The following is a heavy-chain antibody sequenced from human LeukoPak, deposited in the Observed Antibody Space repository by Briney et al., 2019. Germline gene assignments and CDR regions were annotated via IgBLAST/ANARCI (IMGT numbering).Heavy chain of an antibody. Sequence: GASVKVSCKASGYTFTSYAMHWVRQAPGQRLERMGWINAGNGNTKYSQKFQGRVTITRDTSASTAYMELSSLRSEDTAVYYCAREDSTYDAFDIWGQGTMVTVSS. J-gene: IGHJ3*02. CDR2: INAGNGNT. V-gene: IGHV1-3*01. D-gene: IGHD2-15*01. CDR1: GYTFTSYA. CDR3: AREDSTYDAFDI.